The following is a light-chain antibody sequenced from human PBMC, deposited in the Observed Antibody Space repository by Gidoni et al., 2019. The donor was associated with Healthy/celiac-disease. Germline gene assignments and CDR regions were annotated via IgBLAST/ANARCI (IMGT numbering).Light chain of an antibody. CDR3: QQYNNWPPLT. Sequence: EIVMTQSPATLSVSPGERATLTCRASQSVSSNLAWYQQKPGQAPRLLIYGASTRAPGNPARFSGSGSWTEFTLTISSLQSEDFAVYYCQQYNNWPPLTFXGXTKVEIK. J-gene: IGKJ4*01. V-gene: IGKV3-15*01. CDR1: QSVSSN. CDR2: GAS.